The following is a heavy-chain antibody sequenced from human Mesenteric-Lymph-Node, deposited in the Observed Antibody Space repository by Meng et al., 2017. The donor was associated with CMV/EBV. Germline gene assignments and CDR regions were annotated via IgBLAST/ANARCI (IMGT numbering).Heavy chain of an antibody. CDR3: AKVSIAAEGDY. J-gene: IGHJ4*02. D-gene: IGHD6-13*01. CDR1: GFTFSSYA. Sequence: ETLSLTCAASGFTFSSYAMSWVRQAPGKGLEWVSAISGSGGSTYYADSVKGRFTISRDNSKNTLYLQMNSLRAEDTAVYYCAKVSIAAEGDYWGQGTLVTVSS. V-gene: IGHV3-23*01. CDR2: ISGSGGST.